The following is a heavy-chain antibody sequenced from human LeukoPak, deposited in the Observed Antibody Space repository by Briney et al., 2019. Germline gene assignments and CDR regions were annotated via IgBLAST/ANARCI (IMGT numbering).Heavy chain of an antibody. CDR3: AREREIVVVVAATHYYYGMDV. J-gene: IGHJ6*02. V-gene: IGHV1-46*01. CDR1: GYTFSTFY. CDR2: INPSGGST. Sequence: ASVKVSCKASGYTFSTFYIHWLRQDPGQGLEWMGLINPSGGSTTYAQKFQGRVTMTRDTSTSTVYMELRSLRSDDTAVYYCAREREIVVVVAATHYYYGMDVWGQGTTVTVSS. D-gene: IGHD2-15*01.